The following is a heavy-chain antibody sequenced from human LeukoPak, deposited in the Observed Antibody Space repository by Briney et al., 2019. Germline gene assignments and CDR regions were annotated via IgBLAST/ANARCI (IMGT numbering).Heavy chain of an antibody. Sequence: SETLSLTCAVYGGSFSGYYWTWIRQPPGKGLEWIGEINHSGRTYHNPSLQSRVTISLDTSKNQFSLKLTSVTAADTAVYYCATEPGYCSGGSCYGGWFDPWGQGTLVTVSS. CDR2: INHSGRT. CDR3: ATEPGYCSGGSCYGGWFDP. D-gene: IGHD2-15*01. V-gene: IGHV4-34*01. CDR1: GGSFSGYY. J-gene: IGHJ5*02.